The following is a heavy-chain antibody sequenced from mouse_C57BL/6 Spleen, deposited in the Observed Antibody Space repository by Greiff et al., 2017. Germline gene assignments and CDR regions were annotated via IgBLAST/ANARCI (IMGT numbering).Heavy chain of an antibody. CDR1: GFTFTDYY. CDR3: ARSSDGYWYFDV. CDR2: IRNKANGYTT. J-gene: IGHJ1*03. V-gene: IGHV7-3*01. D-gene: IGHD2-3*01. Sequence: EVHLVESGGGLVQPGGSLSLSCAASGFTFTDYYMSWVRQPPGKALEWLGFIRNKANGYTTEYSASVKGRFTISRDNSQSILYLQMNALRAEDSATYYCARSSDGYWYFDVWGTGTTVTVSS.